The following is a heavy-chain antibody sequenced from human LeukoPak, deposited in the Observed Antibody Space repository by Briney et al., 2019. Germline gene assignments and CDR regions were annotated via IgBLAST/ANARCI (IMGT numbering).Heavy chain of an antibody. Sequence: SETLSLTCTVSGGSISSSSYYWGWIRQPPGKGLEWIGSIYYSGSTYYNPSLKSRVTISVDTSKNQFSLKLSSVTAADTAVYYCARGSGIAVAGRDYWGQGTLVTVSS. J-gene: IGHJ4*02. CDR1: GGSISSSSYY. CDR3: ARGSGIAVAGRDY. V-gene: IGHV4-39*07. D-gene: IGHD6-19*01. CDR2: IYYSGST.